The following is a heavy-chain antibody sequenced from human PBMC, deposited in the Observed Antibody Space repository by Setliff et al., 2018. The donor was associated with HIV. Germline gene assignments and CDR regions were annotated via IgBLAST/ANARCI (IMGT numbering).Heavy chain of an antibody. CDR3: ARDRGRYGDYRDFDY. J-gene: IGHJ4*02. D-gene: IGHD4-17*01. CDR1: GYQFTDYF. V-gene: IGHV1-2*06. Sequence: ASVKVSCKTSGYQFTDYFIHWVRQAPGQGLEWIGRINPGSGATNYPQKFQGRVTITRDSSITTVYMDLTSLRSDDTAVYYCARDRGRYGDYRDFDYWGQGALVTVSS. CDR2: INPGSGAT.